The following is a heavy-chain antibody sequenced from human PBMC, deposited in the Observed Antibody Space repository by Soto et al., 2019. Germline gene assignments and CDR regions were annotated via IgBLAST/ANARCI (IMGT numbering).Heavy chain of an antibody. CDR2: INHSGRV. D-gene: IGHD3-22*01. CDR3: STRAYDTNGYYRFDP. V-gene: IGHV4-34*01. J-gene: IGHJ5*01. CDR1: GGSFSGHS. Sequence: ASETLFLTCAVYGGSFSGHSWTWIRQSPGKGLEWIGDINHSGRVNYSPSLKSRVTISLDTSKNQFSLTLSAVTAADTAMYYCSTRAYDTNGYYRFDPWGQGTLVTVSS.